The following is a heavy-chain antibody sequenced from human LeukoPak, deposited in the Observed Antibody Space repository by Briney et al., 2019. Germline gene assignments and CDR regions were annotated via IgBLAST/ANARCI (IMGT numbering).Heavy chain of an antibody. D-gene: IGHD4-17*01. CDR2: INSNGDFT. J-gene: IGHJ5*01. CDR3: ARGTGDNLYNWFDS. V-gene: IGHV3-64*02. Sequence: GGSLRLSCGASGFSFSSSVMHWVRQAPGKGLEYVSAINSNGDFTYYVDSVKGRFIISRDNSKNTIYLQLGGLRDEDTAVYYCARGTGDNLYNWFDSWGQGTLVTVSS. CDR1: GFSFSSSV.